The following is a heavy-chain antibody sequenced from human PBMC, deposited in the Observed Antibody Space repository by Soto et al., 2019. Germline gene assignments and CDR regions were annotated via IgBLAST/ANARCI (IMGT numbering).Heavy chain of an antibody. J-gene: IGHJ4*02. D-gene: IGHD5-12*01. CDR1: GFAFPTYA. CDR2: IIGNAAST. CDR3: AKDLRPDSRYDLDF. Sequence: EVQLLESGGGLVQPGGSLRLSCAASGFAFPTYAMNWFRQAPGKGLEWVALIIGNAASTDYADSVKGRFPISRDNSKNILHLQMNSLRAEDTAIYYCAKDLRPDSRYDLDFWGQGTLVTVSS. V-gene: IGHV3-23*01.